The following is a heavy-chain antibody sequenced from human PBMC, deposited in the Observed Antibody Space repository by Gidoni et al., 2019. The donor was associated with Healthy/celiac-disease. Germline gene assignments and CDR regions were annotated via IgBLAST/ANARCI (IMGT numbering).Heavy chain of an antibody. CDR2: IYWDVDK. Sequence: QITLKEDGPTLVKPTQTLTLTCTFSGVSLSNSGVGVGWLRQPPGKALEWLALIYWDVDKRYSPSLKSRLTITKDTSNNHVFLTMTNIDPVDTATYYCARFWSGSYFPNWFDPWGQGTLVTVSS. D-gene: IGHD3-3*01. CDR3: ARFWSGSYFPNWFDP. J-gene: IGHJ5*02. V-gene: IGHV2-5*02. CDR1: GVSLSNSGVG.